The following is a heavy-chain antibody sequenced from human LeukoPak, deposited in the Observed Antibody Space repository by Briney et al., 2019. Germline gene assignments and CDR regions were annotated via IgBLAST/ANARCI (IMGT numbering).Heavy chain of an antibody. V-gene: IGHV1-2*02. CDR1: GYTFTGHY. D-gene: IGHD3-3*01. CDR3: SRSGGTYYVDN. Sequence: ASVKVSCKASGYTFTGHYIHWVRQAPGQGLEWVGWINSNSGGTNYAQNFQGRVTMTRDTSITTAYMELNSLRSDDTAVYFCSRSGGTYYVDNWGQGTLVTVSS. CDR2: INSNSGGT. J-gene: IGHJ4*02.